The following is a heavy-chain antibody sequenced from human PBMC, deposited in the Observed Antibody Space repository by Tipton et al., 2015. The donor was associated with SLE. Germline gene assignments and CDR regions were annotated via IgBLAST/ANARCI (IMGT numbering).Heavy chain of an antibody. CDR3: ARDRLGIGWFDP. CDR2: IYHSGST. V-gene: IGHV4-38-2*02. D-gene: IGHD7-27*01. Sequence: TLSLTCAVSGYSIRSGYYWGWLRQPPGKGLEGLGSIYHSGSTYYNPSLKRRVTISVDTSKNQFSLKLSSVTAADTAVYYCARDRLGIGWFDPWGQGTLVTVSS. J-gene: IGHJ5*02. CDR1: GYSIRSGYY.